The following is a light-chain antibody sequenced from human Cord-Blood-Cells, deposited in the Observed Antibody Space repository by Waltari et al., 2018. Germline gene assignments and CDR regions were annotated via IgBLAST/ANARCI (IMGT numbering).Light chain of an antibody. CDR2: APS. J-gene: IGKJ3*01. Sequence: EIVLTQPPGTLSSSPGERVPLSCRASQSVSSSYFAWYQQKPGQPPRLLISAPSSTATSIPERISGGGSGTDVTLTSSRLEPDDFAVYYCQQNGSSRCTFGPGTKVDIK. CDR3: QQNGSSRCT. CDR1: QSVSSSY. V-gene: IGKV3-20*01.